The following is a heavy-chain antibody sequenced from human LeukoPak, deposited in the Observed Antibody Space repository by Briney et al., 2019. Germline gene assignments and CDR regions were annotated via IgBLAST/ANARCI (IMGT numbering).Heavy chain of an antibody. V-gene: IGHV1-18*01. CDR1: GYTFTSYG. CDR2: ISAYNGNT. D-gene: IGHD1-26*01. CDR3: ARVRGSTHFDY. Sequence: AAVKVSCKASGYTFTSYGISWVRHAPGQVLEWMGWISAYNGNTNYAQKLQGRVTMTTDTSTTTAYMELRSLRSGDTAVYYCARVRGSTHFDYWGQGTLVTVSS. J-gene: IGHJ4*02.